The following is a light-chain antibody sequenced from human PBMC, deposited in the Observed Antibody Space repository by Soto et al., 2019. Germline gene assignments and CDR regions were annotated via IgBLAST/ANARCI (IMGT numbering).Light chain of an antibody. J-gene: IGKJ4*01. V-gene: IGKV3-15*01. CDR2: GAS. CDR1: QSVGST. Sequence: EIVLTQSPATLSVSPGDRVTLSCRASQSVGSTLAWYQQKPGQPPRLLIRGASTRATGVPARFGGSGSGTEFTLTIHSLQSEDFAVYFCQHSSNWLSFGGGTKVEI. CDR3: QHSSNWLS.